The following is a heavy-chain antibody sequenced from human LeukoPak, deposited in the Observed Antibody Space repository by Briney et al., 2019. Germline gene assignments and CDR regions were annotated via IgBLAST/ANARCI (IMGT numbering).Heavy chain of an antibody. Sequence: ASVKVSCKASGGSFSSYAISWVRQAPGQGLEWMGGIIPIFGTANYAQKFQGRVTITTDESTSTAYMELRSVRSEDTAVYYCAGSIWVGAFDIWGQGTMVTVSS. J-gene: IGHJ3*02. CDR2: IIPIFGTA. D-gene: IGHD2-15*01. CDR3: AGSIWVGAFDI. CDR1: GGSFSSYA. V-gene: IGHV1-69*05.